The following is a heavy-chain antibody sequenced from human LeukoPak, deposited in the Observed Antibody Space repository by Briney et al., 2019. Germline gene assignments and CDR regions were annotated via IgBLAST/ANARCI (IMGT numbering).Heavy chain of an antibody. CDR1: EYTFTGYY. D-gene: IGHD1-26*01. J-gene: IGHJ3*02. Sequence: GASVKVCCKASEYTFTGYYIHWVRQAPGQGLEWMGWINPNSGGTNYAQKFQGRVTMTRDTSISTAYMELSRLRSDDTAVYYCARYSGSYSLEVGFDIWGQGTMVTVSS. CDR2: INPNSGGT. V-gene: IGHV1-2*02. CDR3: ARYSGSYSLEVGFDI.